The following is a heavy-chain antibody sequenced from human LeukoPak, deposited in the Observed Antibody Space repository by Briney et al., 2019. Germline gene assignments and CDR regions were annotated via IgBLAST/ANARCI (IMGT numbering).Heavy chain of an antibody. Sequence: GGSLRLSCAASGFTFSSYSMNWVRQAPGKGLERVSSISSSSSYIYYADSVKGRFTISRDNAKNSLYLQMKSLRAEDTAVYYCARVIAAAPPYYYYGMDVRGQGTTVTVSS. CDR1: GFTFSSYS. J-gene: IGHJ6*02. V-gene: IGHV3-21*01. CDR2: ISSSSSYI. D-gene: IGHD6-13*01. CDR3: ARVIAAAPPYYYYGMDV.